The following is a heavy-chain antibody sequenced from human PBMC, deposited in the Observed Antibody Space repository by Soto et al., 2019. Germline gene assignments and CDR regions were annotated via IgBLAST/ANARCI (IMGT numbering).Heavy chain of an antibody. CDR1: GYTFTGYY. CDR3: ARDAAAGSFNYYYYGMDV. Sequence: ASVKVSCKASGYTFTGYYMHWVRQAPGQGLEWMGWINPNSGGTNYAQKFQGWATMTRDTSISTAYMELSRLRSDDTAVYYCARDAAAGSFNYYYYGMDVWGQGTTVTVSS. D-gene: IGHD6-13*01. J-gene: IGHJ6*02. V-gene: IGHV1-2*04. CDR2: INPNSGGT.